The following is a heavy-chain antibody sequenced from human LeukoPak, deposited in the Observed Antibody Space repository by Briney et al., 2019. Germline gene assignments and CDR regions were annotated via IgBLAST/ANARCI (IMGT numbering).Heavy chain of an antibody. D-gene: IGHD6-19*01. J-gene: IGHJ3*02. CDR1: GFTVSSNY. CDR2: IYSGGST. CDR3: AREFPMAVAALAGNAFDI. V-gene: IGHV3-66*01. Sequence: GGSLRLSCAASGFTVSSNYMSWVRHAPGKGLEWVSVIYSGGSTYYADSVKGRFTICRDTSKNAQYLQMNSLRAEDTAVYYCAREFPMAVAALAGNAFDIWGQGTMVTVSS.